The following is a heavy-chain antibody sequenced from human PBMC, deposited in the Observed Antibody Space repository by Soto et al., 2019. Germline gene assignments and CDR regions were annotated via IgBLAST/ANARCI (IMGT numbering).Heavy chain of an antibody. CDR3: ARDLGAGTRSEPFYYHGMDV. J-gene: IGHJ6*02. V-gene: IGHV1-69*01. CDR2: VIPIFGTT. D-gene: IGHD1-1*01. Sequence: QEQLVQSGAEVKRPGSSVKVSCKASGGSFSTYAISWLRQAPGQGLEWMGGVIPIFGTTSYAQRFQDRVTITTDESTNSASMELSSLRSEDTAVYYCARDLGAGTRSEPFYYHGMDVWGQGTTVTVSS. CDR1: GGSFSTYA.